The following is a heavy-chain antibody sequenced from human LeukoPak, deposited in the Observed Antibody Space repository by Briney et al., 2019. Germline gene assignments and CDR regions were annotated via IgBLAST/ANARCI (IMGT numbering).Heavy chain of an antibody. Sequence: PSETQSLTCAVYGGSFSGYYWSWIRQPPGKGLEWIGEINHSGSTNYNPSLKSRVTISVDTSKNQFSLKLSSVTAADTAVYYCASARFGSGSYVHYWGQGTLVTVSS. D-gene: IGHD3-10*01. V-gene: IGHV4-34*01. CDR1: GGSFSGYY. CDR3: ASARFGSGSYVHY. J-gene: IGHJ4*02. CDR2: INHSGST.